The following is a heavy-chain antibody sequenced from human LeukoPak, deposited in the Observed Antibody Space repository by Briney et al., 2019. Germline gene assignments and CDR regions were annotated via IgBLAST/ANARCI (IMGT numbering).Heavy chain of an antibody. CDR1: GGTFSSYA. D-gene: IGHD5-18*01. Sequence: SVKVSCKASGGTFSSYAISWVRQAPGQGLEWMGGIIPIFGTANYAQKFQGRVTITADKSTSTAYMELSSLRSEDTAVYYCASLGYSSPYYYYYMDVWGKGTTVTVSS. CDR3: ASLGYSSPYYYYYMDV. J-gene: IGHJ6*03. V-gene: IGHV1-69*06. CDR2: IIPIFGTA.